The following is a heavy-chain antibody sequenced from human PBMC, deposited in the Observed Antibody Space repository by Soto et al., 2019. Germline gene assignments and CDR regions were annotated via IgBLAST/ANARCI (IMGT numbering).Heavy chain of an antibody. CDR3: AREGPAPYYYSGMDV. Sequence: QVQLVQSRGEVKKPGASVKVSCKTSGYSFTTYGISWVRQAPGQGLEWMGWISGYNGNTNYAQNLQGRVTMTTDTSTSTAYMELRSLRSDDKAVYYCAREGPAPYYYSGMDVWGQGSTVTVSS. V-gene: IGHV1-18*01. CDR2: ISGYNGNT. J-gene: IGHJ6*02. CDR1: GYSFTTYG.